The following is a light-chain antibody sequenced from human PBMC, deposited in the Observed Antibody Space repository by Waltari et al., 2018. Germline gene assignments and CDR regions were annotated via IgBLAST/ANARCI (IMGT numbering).Light chain of an antibody. CDR2: DVF. J-gene: IGLJ2*01. Sequence: QSALTQPASVSGSPGQSISISCTGISSDVGGFNFVSWYQQHPGKAPQLMIYDVFNRPACVSTRFSGATSDTAASLAISGLQAEDEAVYYCSSYTASPPHVVFGGGTKVTVL. V-gene: IGLV2-14*03. CDR3: SSYTASPPHVV. CDR1: SSDVGGFNF.